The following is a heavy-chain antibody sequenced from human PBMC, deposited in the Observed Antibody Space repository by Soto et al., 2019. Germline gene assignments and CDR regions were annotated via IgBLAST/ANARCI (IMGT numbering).Heavy chain of an antibody. Sequence: QITLKESGPTLVKPTQTLTLTCTFSGFSLSTSGVGVGWIRQPPGKALEWLALIYWDDDKRYSPSLKSRLTITKDTPKNQVVLTMTNMDPVDTATYYCAHSRDFWSGYYPYYYYGMDVWGQGTTVTVSS. J-gene: IGHJ6*02. CDR2: IYWDDDK. V-gene: IGHV2-5*02. CDR3: AHSRDFWSGYYPYYYYGMDV. CDR1: GFSLSTSGVG. D-gene: IGHD3-3*01.